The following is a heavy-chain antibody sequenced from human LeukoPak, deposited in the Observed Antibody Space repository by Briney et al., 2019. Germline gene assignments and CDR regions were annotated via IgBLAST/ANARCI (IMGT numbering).Heavy chain of an antibody. V-gene: IGHV3-23*01. CDR2: ISGSGGST. Sequence: GGSLRLSCAASGFTFSSYAMSWVRQAPGKGLEWVSAISGSGGSTYYADSVKGRFTISRDNSKNTLYLQMNSLRAEDTAVYYCANMGGVVVVAATDWGQGTLVTASS. J-gene: IGHJ4*02. CDR1: GFTFSSYA. CDR3: ANMGGVVVVAATD. D-gene: IGHD2-15*01.